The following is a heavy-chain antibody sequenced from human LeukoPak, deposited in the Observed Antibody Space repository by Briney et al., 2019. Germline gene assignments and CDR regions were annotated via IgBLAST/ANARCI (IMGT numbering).Heavy chain of an antibody. CDR2: INHSGST. J-gene: IGHJ4*02. Sequence: SETLSLTCAVYGGSFRDYYWSWIRQPPGKGLEWIGEINHSGSTNYNPSLKSRVTISVDTSKNQFSLKLSSVTAADTAVYYCAVSIAARLDYWGRGTLVTVSS. CDR3: AVSIAARLDY. V-gene: IGHV4-34*01. CDR1: GGSFRDYY. D-gene: IGHD6-6*01.